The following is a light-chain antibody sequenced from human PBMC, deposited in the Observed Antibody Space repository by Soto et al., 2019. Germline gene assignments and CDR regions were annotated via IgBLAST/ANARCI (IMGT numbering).Light chain of an antibody. J-gene: IGKJ5*01. CDR1: QSVSNN. Sequence: EIVLTKSPGTLSLSPGERATLSRRAGQSVSNNYLAWYQQKPGQAPRLLIYGASARATGIPDRFSGGGSVTEFTLTISSLQSEDFAVCYCQQYEKGPPSITFGQGTRLEI. V-gene: IGKV3-15*01. CDR2: GAS. CDR3: QQYEKGPPSIT.